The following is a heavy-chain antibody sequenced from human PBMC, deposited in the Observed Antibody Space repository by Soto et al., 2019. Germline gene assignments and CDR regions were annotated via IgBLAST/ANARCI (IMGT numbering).Heavy chain of an antibody. D-gene: IGHD3-3*01. CDR1: GYTFTSYD. J-gene: IGHJ4*02. V-gene: IGHV1-8*01. CDR3: ARVDDFWSGYYYEY. CDR2: MNPNSGNT. Sequence: QVQLVQSGAEAKKPGASVKVSCKASGYTFTSYDINWVRQATGQGLEWMGWMNPNSGNTGYAQKFQGRVTMTRNTSISTAYMELSSLRSEDTAVYYCARVDDFWSGYYYEYWGQGTLVTVSS.